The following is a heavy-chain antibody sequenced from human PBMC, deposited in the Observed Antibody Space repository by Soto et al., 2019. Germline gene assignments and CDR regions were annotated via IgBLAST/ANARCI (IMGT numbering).Heavy chain of an antibody. Sequence: QVQLVQSGAAVRKPGSSVKVSCKASGGTFTKYAITWVRQAPRQGLEWMGGIVPLPGTTNYAQKLRGRVTISADESTSTAYLELSSLRSEDTAVYSCASGVGGLGGSSGWPDYAFDVWGQGTMVIVSS. CDR1: GGTFTKYA. J-gene: IGHJ3*01. CDR3: ASGVGGLGGSSGWPDYAFDV. CDR2: IVPLPGTT. V-gene: IGHV1-69*01. D-gene: IGHD6-19*01.